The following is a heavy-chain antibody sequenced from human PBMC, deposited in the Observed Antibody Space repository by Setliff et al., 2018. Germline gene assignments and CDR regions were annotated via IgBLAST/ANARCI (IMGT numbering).Heavy chain of an antibody. CDR1: GGSISSFS. D-gene: IGHD2-2*01. Sequence: SETLSLTCTVSGGSISSFSWSWIRQPPGKGLEWIGEIDHTGGTKFNPSLKSRATISLDTSNNQFSLKLSSVTAADTAVYYCAKYPWVDWGQGTLVTVSS. CDR3: AKYPWVD. CDR2: IDHTGGT. J-gene: IGHJ4*02. V-gene: IGHV4-34*01.